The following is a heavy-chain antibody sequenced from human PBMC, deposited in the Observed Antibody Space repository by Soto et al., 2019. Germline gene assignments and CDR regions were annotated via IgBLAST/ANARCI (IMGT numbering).Heavy chain of an antibody. Sequence: QITLKESGPTLVKPTQTLTLTCTFSGFSLSTSGVGVGWIRQPPGKALEWLALIYWDDDKRYSTSLKSRLTITNDTSKNQVVLTMTNMDPVDTATYYCTYCISTSCLNWFDPWGQGTLGTVSS. CDR1: GFSLSTSGVG. CDR2: IYWDDDK. CDR3: TYCISTSCLNWFDP. J-gene: IGHJ5*02. D-gene: IGHD2-2*01. V-gene: IGHV2-5*02.